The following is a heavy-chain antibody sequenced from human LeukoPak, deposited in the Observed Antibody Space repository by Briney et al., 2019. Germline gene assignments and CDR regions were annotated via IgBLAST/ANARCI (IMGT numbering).Heavy chain of an antibody. CDR2: IYWDDDK. Sequence: SGPTLVKPTQTLTLTCTFSGFSLSTNGVGVGWIRQPPGVALEWLALIYWDDDKRYSPSLKSRLTTTQDTSTNQVVLTMTNMDPVDTATYYCAHTRCTSTSCYKDFDYWGQGTLVTVSS. D-gene: IGHD2-2*01. V-gene: IGHV2-5*02. CDR1: GFSLSTNGVG. CDR3: AHTRCTSTSCYKDFDY. J-gene: IGHJ4*02.